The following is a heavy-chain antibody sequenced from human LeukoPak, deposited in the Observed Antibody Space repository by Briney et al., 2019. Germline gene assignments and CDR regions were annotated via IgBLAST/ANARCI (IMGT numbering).Heavy chain of an antibody. CDR3: ARDKSGTTQGDSDY. J-gene: IGHJ4*02. Sequence: ASVKVSCKASGYXFTRYYIHWVRQAPGQGLEWMGIIDPSGGSTSYAQKFQGRVTMTRDTSTSTVYMDLSSLRSEDTAVYYCARDKSGTTQGDSDYWGQGTLVTVSS. CDR2: IDPSGGST. CDR1: GYXFTRYY. V-gene: IGHV1-46*01. D-gene: IGHD1-1*01.